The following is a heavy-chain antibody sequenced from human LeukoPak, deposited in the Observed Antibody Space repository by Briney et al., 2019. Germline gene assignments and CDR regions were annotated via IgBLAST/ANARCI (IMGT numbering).Heavy chain of an antibody. V-gene: IGHV1-2*02. CDR2: INPNSGGT. J-gene: IGHJ3*02. CDR1: GYTFTSYD. D-gene: IGHD2-21*02. Sequence: GASVKVSCKASGYTFTSYDINWVRQATGQGLEWMGWINPNSGGTNYAQKFQGRVTMTRDTSISTAYMELSRLRSDDTAVYYCARSHIVVVTANDDAFDIWGQGTMVTVSS. CDR3: ARSHIVVVTANDDAFDI.